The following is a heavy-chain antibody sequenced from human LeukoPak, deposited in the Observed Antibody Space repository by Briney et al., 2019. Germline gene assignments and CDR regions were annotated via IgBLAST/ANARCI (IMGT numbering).Heavy chain of an antibody. Sequence: ASVKVSCKASGYTFTIYYMHWVRQAPGQGLEWMGWMNPNSGNTGYAQKFQGRVTITRNTSISTAYMELSSLRSEDTAVYYCARESSGFNSDFDYWGQGTLVTVSS. D-gene: IGHD6-19*01. CDR1: GYTFTIYY. V-gene: IGHV1-8*03. J-gene: IGHJ4*02. CDR2: MNPNSGNT. CDR3: ARESSGFNSDFDY.